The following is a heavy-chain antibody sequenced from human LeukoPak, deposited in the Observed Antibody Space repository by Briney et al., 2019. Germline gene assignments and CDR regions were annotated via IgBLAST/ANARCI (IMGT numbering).Heavy chain of an antibody. Sequence: SVKVSCKASGGTFSSYAISWVRQAPGRGLEWMGRIIPILRTPNYAQNFQGRVTITTDESTSTAYMELSSLRSEDTAVYYCARDAGRYGSVPQRNWGQGTLVTVSS. CDR2: IIPILRTP. CDR1: GGTFSSYA. D-gene: IGHD3-10*01. V-gene: IGHV1-69*11. CDR3: ARDAGRYGSVPQRN. J-gene: IGHJ4*02.